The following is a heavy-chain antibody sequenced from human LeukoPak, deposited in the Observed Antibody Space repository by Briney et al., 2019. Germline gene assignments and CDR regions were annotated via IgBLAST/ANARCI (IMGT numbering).Heavy chain of an antibody. D-gene: IGHD3-10*01. CDR1: GGSITTYF. Sequence: SETLSLTCTVSGGSITTYFWSWIRQTPGKGLEWVGTFYYSGRTYYNPSLNSRISVSVDTSQNHFSLHLNSVTAADTAVYYCATLRRYGSGTNYPPGYFGYWGQGTLVSLSS. CDR2: FYYSGRT. V-gene: IGHV4-59*05. J-gene: IGHJ4*02. CDR3: ATLRRYGSGTNYPPGYFGY.